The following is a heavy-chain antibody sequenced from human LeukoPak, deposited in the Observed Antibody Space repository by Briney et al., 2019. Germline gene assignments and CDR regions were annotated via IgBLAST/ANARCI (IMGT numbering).Heavy chain of an antibody. Sequence: GRSLRLSCAASGFTFDDYAMHWVRQAPGKGLEWVSGISWNSGSIGYADSVKGRFTISRDNAKNSLYLQMNSLRAEDTALYYCAKDIAGWELGVFDYWGQGTLVTVSS. CDR1: GFTFDDYA. CDR3: AKDIAGWELGVFDY. CDR2: ISWNSGSI. V-gene: IGHV3-9*01. J-gene: IGHJ4*02. D-gene: IGHD3-10*01.